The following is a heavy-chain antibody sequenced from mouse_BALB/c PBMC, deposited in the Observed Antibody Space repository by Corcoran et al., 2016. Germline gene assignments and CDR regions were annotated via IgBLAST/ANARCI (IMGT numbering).Heavy chain of an antibody. CDR2: INPNNGGT. J-gene: IGHJ2*01. CDR1: GYSFTDYS. V-gene: IGHV1-26*01. D-gene: IGHD1-1*01. CDR3: ASPYYYGSYYIDY. Sequence: EVPLQQSGPELVKPGASLKLSCKTSGYSFTDYSMHWVKQSHGKSLEWIGGINPNNGGTSYNQKFKGKATLTVDKSSSTADMELRSLTSEDSAVYYCASPYYYGSYYIDYWGQGTTLTVSS.